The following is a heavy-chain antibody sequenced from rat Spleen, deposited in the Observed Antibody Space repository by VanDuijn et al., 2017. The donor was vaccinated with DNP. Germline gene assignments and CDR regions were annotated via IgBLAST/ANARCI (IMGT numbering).Heavy chain of an antibody. Sequence: EVQLVESGGGLVQPGRSLKLSCAASGFTFSDYNMAWVRQAPKKGLEWVATIANSGGSSSYRDSVKGRFTISRDNAKSTLSLQMDSLGSEDTATYYCTTDRITTMGLITLFTNWGQGTLVTVSS. CDR2: IANSGGSS. J-gene: IGHJ3*01. D-gene: IGHD1-12*02. CDR3: TTDRITTMGLITLFTN. V-gene: IGHV5-20*01. CDR1: GFTFSDYN.